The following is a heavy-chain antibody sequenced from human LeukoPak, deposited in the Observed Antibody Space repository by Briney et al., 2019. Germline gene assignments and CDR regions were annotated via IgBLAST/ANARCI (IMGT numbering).Heavy chain of an antibody. V-gene: IGHV3-15*01. CDR1: GFTFSNAW. CDR2: IKSKTDGGTT. D-gene: IGHD5-18*01. J-gene: IGHJ6*02. Sequence: GGSLRLSCAASGFTFSNAWMSWVRQAPGKGLEWVGRIKSKTDGGTTDYAAPVKGRFTISRDDSKNTLYLQMNSLRAEDTAVYYCAKDRGYSYGPNSGYGMDVWGQGTTVTVSS. CDR3: AKDRGYSYGPNSGYGMDV.